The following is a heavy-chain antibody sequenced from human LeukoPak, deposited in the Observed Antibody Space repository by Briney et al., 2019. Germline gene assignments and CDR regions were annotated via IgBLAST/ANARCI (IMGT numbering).Heavy chain of an antibody. CDR3: ARDKLGIAAPY. CDR2: ISSSSSYI. Sequence: GGSLRLSCAASGFTFSSYSMNWVRQAPGKGLEWVSSISSSSSYIYYADSVKGRFTISRDNAKNSLYLQMNSLRAEDTAVYYCARDKLGIAAPYWGQGTLVTVSS. J-gene: IGHJ4*02. D-gene: IGHD6-13*01. CDR1: GFTFSSYS. V-gene: IGHV3-21*01.